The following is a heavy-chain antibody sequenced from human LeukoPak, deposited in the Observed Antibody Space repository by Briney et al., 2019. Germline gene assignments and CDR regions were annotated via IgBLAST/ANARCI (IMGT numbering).Heavy chain of an antibody. J-gene: IGHJ3*02. Sequence: GASVKVTCKASGYTFTSYYMHWVRQAPGQGLEWMGWISAYNGNTNYAQKLQGRVTMTTDTSTSTAYMELRSLRSDDTAVYYCARDSPYYYDSSGYYYVPFDAFDIWGQGTMVTVSS. D-gene: IGHD3-22*01. CDR3: ARDSPYYYDSSGYYYVPFDAFDI. CDR1: GYTFTSYY. CDR2: ISAYNGNT. V-gene: IGHV1-18*04.